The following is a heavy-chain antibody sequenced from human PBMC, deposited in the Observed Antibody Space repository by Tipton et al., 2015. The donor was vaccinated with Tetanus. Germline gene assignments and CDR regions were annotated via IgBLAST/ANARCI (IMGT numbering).Heavy chain of an antibody. CDR3: ARATSTGPAYNWFDP. V-gene: IGHV4-30-2*01. J-gene: IGHJ5*02. D-gene: IGHD2-8*02. CDR1: GGSISSGGYS. CDR2: MYYSGTT. Sequence: LRLSRAVSGGSISSGGYSWTWIRQPPGKGLQWIGYMYYSGTTHYNPSLKSRVTISIDRSKNQLSLKLTSVTAADTAVYYCARATSTGPAYNWFDPWGQGTLVTVSS.